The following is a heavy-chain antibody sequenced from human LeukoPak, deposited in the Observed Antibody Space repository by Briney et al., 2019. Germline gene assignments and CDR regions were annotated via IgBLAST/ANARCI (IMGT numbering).Heavy chain of an antibody. J-gene: IGHJ4*02. Sequence: ASVKVSCKASGYTFTGYYMHWVRQAPGQGLEWVGWINPNSGGTNYAQKFQGRVTMTRDTSISTAYMELSRLRSDDTAVYYCARGAKTIAAAPGFYWGQGTLVTVSS. CDR3: ARGAKTIAAAPGFY. CDR1: GYTFTGYY. V-gene: IGHV1-2*02. D-gene: IGHD6-13*01. CDR2: INPNSGGT.